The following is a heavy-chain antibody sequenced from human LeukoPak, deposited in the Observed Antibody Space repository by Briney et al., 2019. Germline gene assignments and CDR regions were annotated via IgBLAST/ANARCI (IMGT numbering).Heavy chain of an antibody. Sequence: PGGSLRLSCAASGFTFSNAWMSWIRQPPGKGLEWIGEINHSGSTNYNPSLKSRVTISVDTSKNQFSLKLSSVTAADTAVYFCARLVSSGGWYEAHYRYHMDVWGKGTTVIISS. D-gene: IGHD6-19*01. CDR1: GFTFSNAW. V-gene: IGHV4-34*01. CDR2: INHSGST. CDR3: ARLVSSGGWYEAHYRYHMDV. J-gene: IGHJ6*03.